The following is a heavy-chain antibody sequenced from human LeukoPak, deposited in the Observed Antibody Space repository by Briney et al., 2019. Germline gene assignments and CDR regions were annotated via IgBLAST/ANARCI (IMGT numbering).Heavy chain of an antibody. CDR3: AKDPNKHYDILTGYHYYYGMDV. Sequence: GGSLRLSCAASGFTFSSYAMSWVRQALGKGLEWVSAISDSGGSAYYADSVKGRFTISRDNSKNTLYLQMNSLRAEDTAVYYCAKDPNKHYDILTGYHYYYGMDVWGQGTTVTVSS. CDR1: GFTFSSYA. V-gene: IGHV3-23*01. CDR2: ISDSGGSA. D-gene: IGHD3-9*01. J-gene: IGHJ6*02.